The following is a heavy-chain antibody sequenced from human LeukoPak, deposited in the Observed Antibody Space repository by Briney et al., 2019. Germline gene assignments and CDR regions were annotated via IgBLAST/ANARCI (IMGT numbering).Heavy chain of an antibody. J-gene: IGHJ4*02. CDR3: ARDPGDSSGPGSYYFDY. CDR1: GYTFTSYG. CDR2: IIPILGIA. D-gene: IGHD3-22*01. Sequence: SVKVSCKASGYTFTSYGISWVRQAPGQGLEWMGRIIPILGIANYAQMFQGRVTITADKSTSTAYMELSSLRSEDTAVYYCARDPGDSSGPGSYYFDYWGQGTLVTVSS. V-gene: IGHV1-69*04.